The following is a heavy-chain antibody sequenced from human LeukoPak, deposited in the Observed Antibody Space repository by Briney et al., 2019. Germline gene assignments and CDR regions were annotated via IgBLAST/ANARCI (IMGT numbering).Heavy chain of an antibody. V-gene: IGHV4-34*01. CDR1: GGSFSGYY. D-gene: IGHD3-22*01. CDR2: INHSGST. Sequence: SETLSLTCAVYGGSFSGYYWSWIRQPPGKGLEWIGEINHSGSTNYNPSLKSRVTISVDTSKNQFSLELSSVTAADTAVYYCAGTYYYDSSGYYHYSLWGQGTLATVSS. CDR3: AGTYYYDSSGYYHYSL. J-gene: IGHJ4*02.